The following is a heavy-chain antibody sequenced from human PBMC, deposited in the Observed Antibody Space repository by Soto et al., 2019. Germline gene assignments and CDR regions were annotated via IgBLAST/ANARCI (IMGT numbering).Heavy chain of an antibody. J-gene: IGHJ4*02. CDR3: ARDLDVEMATITSDSYFDY. CDR2: ISAYNGNT. Sequence: QVQLVQSGAEVKKPGASVKVSCKASGYTFTSYGISWVRQAPGQGLEWMGWISAYNGNTNYAQKLQGRVTMTTDTSTSKAYMELRSLRSDDTAVYYCARDLDVEMATITSDSYFDYWGQGTLVTLSS. V-gene: IGHV1-18*01. CDR1: GYTFTSYG. D-gene: IGHD5-12*01.